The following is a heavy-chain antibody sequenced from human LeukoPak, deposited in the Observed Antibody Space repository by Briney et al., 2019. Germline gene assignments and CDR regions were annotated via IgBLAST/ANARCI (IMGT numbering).Heavy chain of an antibody. J-gene: IGHJ4*02. CDR1: GGSISSSSYY. CDR2: IYYSGST. Sequence: SETLSLTCTVSGGSISSSSYYWGWIRQPPGKGLEWIGSIYYSGSTYYNPSLKSRVTISVDTSKNQFSLKLSSVTAADTAVYYCARRLRYGTFDYWGQGTLVTVSS. V-gene: IGHV4-39*07. CDR3: ARRLRYGTFDY. D-gene: IGHD3-9*01.